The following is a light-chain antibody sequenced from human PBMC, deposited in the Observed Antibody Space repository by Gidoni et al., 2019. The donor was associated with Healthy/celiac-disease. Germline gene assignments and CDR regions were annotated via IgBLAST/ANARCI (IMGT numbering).Light chain of an antibody. V-gene: IGKV1-39*01. Sequence: DIKMTQSPSSLSASVGDRVTITCRASQSINKYLNWYQQKPGKAPKLLIYAASSLQSGVPSRFSGSGSGTDFTLTISSLQPEYFATYYCQQSYSTPPEYTFGQWTKLEIK. CDR1: QSINKY. J-gene: IGKJ2*01. CDR3: QQSYSTPPEYT. CDR2: AAS.